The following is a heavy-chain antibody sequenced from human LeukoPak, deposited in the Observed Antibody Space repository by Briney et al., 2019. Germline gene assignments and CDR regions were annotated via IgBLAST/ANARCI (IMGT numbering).Heavy chain of an antibody. CDR2: MNPNSGNT. Sequence: ASVKVSCKASGYTFTSYDINWVRQATGQGLEWMGWMNPNSGNTGYAQKFQGRVTITRNTSINTAYMELSSLRSEDTAVYYCARALGRYLAAANRPLNRYFDPWGQGTLVTVTS. CDR3: ARALGRYLAAANRPLNRYFDP. CDR1: GYTFTSYD. V-gene: IGHV1-8*03. J-gene: IGHJ5*02. D-gene: IGHD2-15*01.